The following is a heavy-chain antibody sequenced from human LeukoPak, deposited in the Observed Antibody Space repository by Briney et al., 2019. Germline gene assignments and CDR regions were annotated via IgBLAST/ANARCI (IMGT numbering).Heavy chain of an antibody. V-gene: IGHV5-51*01. D-gene: IGHD4-17*01. CDR1: RDSFTNYW. J-gene: IGHJ4*02. Sequence: GESLKISCKGSRDSFTNYWIGWVRQMPGKGLEWVGLIYLGGSNTRYSPAFQGQVTISADMSITTAYLQWSSLKASDTAIYYCASTRHGDYAWIHWGQGTLVTVSS. CDR2: IYLGGSNT. CDR3: ASTRHGDYAWIH.